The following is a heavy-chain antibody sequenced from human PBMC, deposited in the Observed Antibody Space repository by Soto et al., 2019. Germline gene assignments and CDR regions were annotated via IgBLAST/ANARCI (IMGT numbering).Heavy chain of an antibody. V-gene: IGHV3-11*01. Sequence: GGSLRLSCAASGFTFSDYHMSWIRQAPGKGLEWVSYISSSGSTIYYADSVKGRFTISRDNAKNSLYLQMNSLRAEDTAVYYCARVFRSYILTAWGQGTLVTVSS. CDR2: ISSSGSTI. J-gene: IGHJ5*02. CDR3: ARVFRSYILTA. D-gene: IGHD3-9*01. CDR1: GFTFSDYH.